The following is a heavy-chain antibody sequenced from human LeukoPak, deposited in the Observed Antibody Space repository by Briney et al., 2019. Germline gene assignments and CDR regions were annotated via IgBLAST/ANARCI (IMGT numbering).Heavy chain of an antibody. V-gene: IGHV4-59*11. Sequence: SETLSLTCTVSGGSISSHYWSWIRQPPGKGLEWIGYIYYSGSTNYNPSLKSRVTISVDTSKNQFSLKLSSVTAADTAVYYCARVGSSGRRVGSYYYYYYMDVWGKGTTVTVSS. CDR2: IYYSGST. D-gene: IGHD6-19*01. J-gene: IGHJ6*03. CDR3: ARVGSSGRRVGSYYYYYYMDV. CDR1: GGSISSHY.